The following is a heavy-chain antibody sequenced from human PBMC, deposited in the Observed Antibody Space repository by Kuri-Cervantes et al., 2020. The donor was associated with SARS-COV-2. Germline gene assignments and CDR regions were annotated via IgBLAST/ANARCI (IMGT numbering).Heavy chain of an antibody. J-gene: IGHJ4*02. CDR3: ARVDSTLVMSFDYYYFDC. V-gene: IGHV1-69*13. Sequence: SVQVSCKASGGTFTNYAITWLRQAPGQGFEWMGRIIPMYDATDFAQKFQGRVTINADESTRTAYMELSSLSSEDTAVYYCARVDSTLVMSFDYYYFDCWGQGTLVTVSS. D-gene: IGHD5-12*01. CDR1: GGTFTNYA. CDR2: IIPMYDAT.